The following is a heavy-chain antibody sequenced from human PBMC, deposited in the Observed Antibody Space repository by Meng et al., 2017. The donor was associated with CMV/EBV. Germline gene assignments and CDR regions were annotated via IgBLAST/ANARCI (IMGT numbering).Heavy chain of an antibody. Sequence: SCAASGFTFSNYNINWVRQAPGKGLEWVSSISSSSSYIYYADSVQGRFTISRDNAKNSLYLQMNSLRAEDTAVYYCARDLPFGFLERLDYWGQGTLVTVSS. D-gene: IGHD3-3*01. CDR3: ARDLPFGFLERLDY. J-gene: IGHJ4*02. CDR1: GFTFSNYN. CDR2: ISSSSSYI. V-gene: IGHV3-21*01.